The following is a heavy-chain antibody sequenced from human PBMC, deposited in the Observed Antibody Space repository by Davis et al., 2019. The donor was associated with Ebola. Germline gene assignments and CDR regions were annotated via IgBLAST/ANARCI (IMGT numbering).Heavy chain of an antibody. Sequence: ASVQVSCKTSGYTFTNYAMHWVRQAPGQRLEWMGWINAGNGKTEFSQKLQGRVTITRDTSAGTAYMELRSLTSEDTAIYYCARSPPISPIVMVPYFFDYWGQGTLVIVSS. D-gene: IGHD3-10*01. CDR3: ARSPPISPIVMVPYFFDY. CDR1: GYTFTNYA. J-gene: IGHJ4*02. V-gene: IGHV1-3*01. CDR2: INAGNGKT.